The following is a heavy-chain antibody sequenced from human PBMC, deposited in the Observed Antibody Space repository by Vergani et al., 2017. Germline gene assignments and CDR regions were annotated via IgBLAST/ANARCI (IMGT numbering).Heavy chain of an antibody. CDR3: ASLSGYDSTGAFDY. CDR2: IYSGGST. J-gene: IGHJ4*02. D-gene: IGHD5-12*01. Sequence: EVQLVETGGGLIQPGGSLRLSCAASGFTVSSNYMSWVRQAPGKGLEWVSVIYSGGSTYYADSVKGRFTISRDNATNSLYLQMNSLRAEDTAVYYCASLSGYDSTGAFDYWGQGTLVTVSS. V-gene: IGHV3-53*02. CDR1: GFTVSSNY.